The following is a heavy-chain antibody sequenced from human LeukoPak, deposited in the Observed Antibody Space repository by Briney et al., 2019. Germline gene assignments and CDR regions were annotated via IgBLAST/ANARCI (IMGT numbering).Heavy chain of an antibody. CDR3: AKEGRLTVAAVVVENYFDY. J-gene: IGHJ4*02. CDR1: GXTFSRSA. Sequence: GGSLRLSCVGSGXTFSRSAMSWVRLSPGKGLEWVCGISGSGGHAYYTDSVKGRFTISRDNSGTTVSLQMNSLTTDDTAVYFCAKEGRLTVAAVVVENYFDYWGQGTPVIVSA. D-gene: IGHD3-22*01. CDR2: ISGSGGHA. V-gene: IGHV3-23*01.